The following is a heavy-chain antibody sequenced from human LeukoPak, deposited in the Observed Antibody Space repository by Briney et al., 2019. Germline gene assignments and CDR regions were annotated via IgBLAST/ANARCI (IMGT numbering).Heavy chain of an antibody. Sequence: GGSLRLSCAASGFTFSSYWMHWVRHAPGKGLVWVSRINSDGRITDYADSVKGRFTISRDNANNTVYLQMNSLRADDTAVYYCGRECGRCGWTDNWGQGTLVTVSS. D-gene: IGHD2-15*01. CDR1: GFTFSSYW. J-gene: IGHJ4*02. CDR2: INSDGRIT. CDR3: GRECGRCGWTDN. V-gene: IGHV3-74*01.